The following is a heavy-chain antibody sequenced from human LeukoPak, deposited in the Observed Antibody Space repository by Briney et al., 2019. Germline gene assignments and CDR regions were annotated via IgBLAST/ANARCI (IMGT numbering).Heavy chain of an antibody. Sequence: PGGSLRLSCAASGFTFSDYGMHWVRQAPGKGLEWVSIIRYDGSEKYYADSVKGRFTISRDNSKNTLYLQMKSLTAGDTSIYYCARASTRVPITLFDSGGQGTLVTVPS. J-gene: IGHJ4*02. D-gene: IGHD1-14*01. CDR1: GFTFSDYG. CDR2: IRYDGSEK. V-gene: IGHV3-33*01. CDR3: ARASTRVPITLFDS.